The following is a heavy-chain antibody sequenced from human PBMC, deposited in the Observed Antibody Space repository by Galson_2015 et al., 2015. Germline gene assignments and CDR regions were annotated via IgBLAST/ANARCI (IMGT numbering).Heavy chain of an antibody. V-gene: IGHV3-74*01. D-gene: IGHD2-8*01. CDR1: GFTFSNYW. J-gene: IGHJ4*02. CDR2: ISSDGTTT. Sequence: SLRLSCAVSGFTFSNYWMHWVRQVPGKGLVWVSRISSDGTTTRYADSVKGRFTISRDNAKNTLYLQMNRLRAEDTAVYSCAANLFDHWGQGTLVTVSS. CDR3: AANLFDH.